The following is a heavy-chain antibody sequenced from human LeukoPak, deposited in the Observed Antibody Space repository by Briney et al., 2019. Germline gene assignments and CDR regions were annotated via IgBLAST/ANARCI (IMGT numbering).Heavy chain of an antibody. Sequence: GGSLRLSCAASEFTFSSYVMSWVRQAPGKGLEWVSTISVSGGSTYYADSVKGRFTISRDNSKNTLYLQMNSLRAEDTAVYYCARGPEAVAGSFDYWGQGTLVTVSS. CDR1: EFTFSSYV. CDR2: ISVSGGST. CDR3: ARGPEAVAGSFDY. J-gene: IGHJ4*02. V-gene: IGHV3-23*01. D-gene: IGHD6-19*01.